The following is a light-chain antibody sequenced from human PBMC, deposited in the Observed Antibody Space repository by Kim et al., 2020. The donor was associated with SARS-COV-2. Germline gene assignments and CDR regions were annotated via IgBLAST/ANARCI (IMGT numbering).Light chain of an antibody. CDR3: QQTYSTPWT. CDR1: QTVNNY. V-gene: IGKV1-39*01. J-gene: IGKJ1*01. CDR2: SAS. Sequence: DIQMTQTPSSLSASVGDRLSITCRASQTVNNYLNWYQQRPGQVPKLLIYSASILHSEVPSRFSGSGSGTDFTLTISSLQPEDFAIYFCQQTYSTPWTFDQGTKVDIK.